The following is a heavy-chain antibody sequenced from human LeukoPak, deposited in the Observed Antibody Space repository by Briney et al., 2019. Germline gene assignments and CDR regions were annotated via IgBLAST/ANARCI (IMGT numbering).Heavy chain of an antibody. CDR3: ARRAVDATLDY. V-gene: IGHV4-59*08. CDR2: IYYTGST. Sequence: SETLSLTCTVSGGSINGYYWSWIRQPPGKGLEWIGLIYYTGSTNYNPSLESRVTLSLDTSKNQFSLKLRSLTAADTAVYYCARRAVDATLDYWGQGSLVTVSS. D-gene: IGHD6-19*01. CDR1: GGSINGYY. J-gene: IGHJ4*02.